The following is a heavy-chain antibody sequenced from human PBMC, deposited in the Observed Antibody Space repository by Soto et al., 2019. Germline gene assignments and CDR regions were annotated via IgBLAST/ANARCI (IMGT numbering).Heavy chain of an antibody. CDR3: ARAPMIVVPEAFDI. CDR2: ISSSSSYI. V-gene: IGHV3-21*01. D-gene: IGHD3-22*01. CDR1: GFTFSSYS. Sequence: GESLKISCAASGFTFSSYSMNWVRQAPGKGLEWVSSISSSSSYIYYADSVKGRFTISRDNAKNSLYLQMNSLRAEDTAVYYCARAPMIVVPEAFDIWGQGTMVTVSS. J-gene: IGHJ3*02.